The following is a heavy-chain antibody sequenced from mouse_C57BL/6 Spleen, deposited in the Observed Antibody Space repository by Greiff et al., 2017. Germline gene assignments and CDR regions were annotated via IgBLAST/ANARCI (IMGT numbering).Heavy chain of an antibody. CDR1: GYTFTDYY. CDR3: ARSGGGYYVAWFAY. D-gene: IGHD2-3*01. V-gene: IGHV1-76*01. Sequence: VQLQQSGAELVRPGASVKLSCKASGYTFTDYYINWVKQRPGQGLEWIARIYPGSGNTYYNEKFKGKATLTAEKSSSTAYMQLSSLTSVDSAVXFGARSGGGYYVAWFAYWGQGTLVTVSA. J-gene: IGHJ3*01. CDR2: IYPGSGNT.